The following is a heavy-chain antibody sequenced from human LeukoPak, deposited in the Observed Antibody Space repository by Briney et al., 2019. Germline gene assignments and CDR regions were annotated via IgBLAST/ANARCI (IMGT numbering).Heavy chain of an antibody. CDR1: GGSISSYY. CDR2: IYYSGST. V-gene: IGHV4-59*01. D-gene: IGHD5-24*01. Sequence: SETLSLTCTVSGGSISSYYWSWIRQPPGKGLEWIGYIYYSGSTNYNPSLKSRVTISVDTSKNQFSLKLSSVTAADTAVYYCARERGGGYNYSWFDPWGQGTLVTVSS. J-gene: IGHJ5*02. CDR3: ARERGGGYNYSWFDP.